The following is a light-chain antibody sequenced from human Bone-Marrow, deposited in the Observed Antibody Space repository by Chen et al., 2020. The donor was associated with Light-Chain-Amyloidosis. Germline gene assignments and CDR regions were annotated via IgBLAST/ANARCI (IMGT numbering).Light chain of an antibody. Sequence: FMLTQPHSVSEYPGKPVLISCTRSSGSIATNYVQWYQQRPGSSPTTVLYEDDQRPSWVPDRFSGSIDRSSNSASRTISGLKTEDEADYYCQSYQGSSQGVFGGGTKLTVL. CDR2: EDD. CDR3: QSYQGSSQGV. V-gene: IGLV6-57*01. J-gene: IGLJ3*02. CDR1: SGSIATNY.